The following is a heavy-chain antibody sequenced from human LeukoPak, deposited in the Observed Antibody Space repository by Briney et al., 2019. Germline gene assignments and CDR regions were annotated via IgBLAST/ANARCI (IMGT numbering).Heavy chain of an antibody. CDR1: GGSFSGYY. D-gene: IGHD3-22*01. CDR2: INHSGST. CDR3: ARAETYDGIDY. V-gene: IGHV4-34*01. Sequence: SETLSLTCAVYGGSFSGYYWSWIRQPPGKGLEWIGEINHSGSTNYNPSLKSRVTISVDTSKNQFSLKLSSVTAADTAVYYCARAETYDGIDYWGQGTLVTVSS. J-gene: IGHJ4*02.